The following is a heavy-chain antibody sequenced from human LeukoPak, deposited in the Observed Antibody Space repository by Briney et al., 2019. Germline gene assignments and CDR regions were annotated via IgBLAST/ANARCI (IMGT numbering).Heavy chain of an antibody. D-gene: IGHD3-22*01. CDR3: AKDVYYYDSRGYYPPRDAFDI. V-gene: IGHV3-23*01. CDR2: ISGSGGST. CDR1: GFTFSTSA. Sequence: GRPLRLSCAASGFTFSTSAMSWVRQAPGKWLEWVSAISGSGGSTYYADSVKGRFTISRDNSKNTLYLQMNSLRAEDTAVYYCAKDVYYYDSRGYYPPRDAFDIWGQGTMVTVSS. J-gene: IGHJ3*02.